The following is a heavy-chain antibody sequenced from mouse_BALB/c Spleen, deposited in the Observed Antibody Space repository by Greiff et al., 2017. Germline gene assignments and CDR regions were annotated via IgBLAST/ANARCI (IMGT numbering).Heavy chain of an antibody. CDR3: ARDDYYGYGAY. CDR2: IWAGGST. Sequence: VQVVESGPGLVAPSQSLSITCTVSGFSLTSYGVHWVRQPPGKGLEWLGVIWAGGSTNYNSALMSRLSISKDNSKSQVFLKMNSLQTDDTAMYYCARDDYYGYGAYWGQGTLVTVSA. CDR1: GFSLTSYG. J-gene: IGHJ3*01. V-gene: IGHV2-9*02. D-gene: IGHD1-2*01.